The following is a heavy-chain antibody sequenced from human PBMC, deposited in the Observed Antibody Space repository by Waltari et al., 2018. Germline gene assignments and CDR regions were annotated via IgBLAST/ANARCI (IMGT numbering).Heavy chain of an antibody. J-gene: IGHJ4*02. D-gene: IGHD4-17*01. CDR1: GFTFSSYA. Sequence: EVQLLESGGGLVQPGGSLRLSCAASGFTFSSYAMSWVRQAPGRGLEWVSAIRGSGGSTYYADSVKGRFTISRDNSKNTLYLQMNSLRAEDTAVYYCAKYPISVTVNEEYYFDYWGQGTLVTVSS. CDR3: AKYPISVTVNEEYYFDY. V-gene: IGHV3-23*01. CDR2: IRGSGGST.